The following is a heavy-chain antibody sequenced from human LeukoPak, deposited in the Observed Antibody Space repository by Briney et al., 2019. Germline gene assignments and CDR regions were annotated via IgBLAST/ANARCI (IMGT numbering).Heavy chain of an antibody. D-gene: IGHD6-19*01. J-gene: IGHJ4*02. Sequence: GGSLRLSCAASGFTFSTYWMSWVRQAPGKGLEWVAVLFYDGSIKYYADSVKGRFTISRDNSKNTLYLQMNSLRAEDTAIYYCARDRYASGPYYFDSWGQGTLVTVSS. CDR1: GFTFSTYW. CDR3: ARDRYASGPYYFDS. CDR2: LFYDGSIK. V-gene: IGHV3-30-3*01.